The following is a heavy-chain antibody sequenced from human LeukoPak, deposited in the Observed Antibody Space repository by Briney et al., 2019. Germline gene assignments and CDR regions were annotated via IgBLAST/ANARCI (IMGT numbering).Heavy chain of an antibody. V-gene: IGHV4-34*01. Sequence: SETLSLTCAVYGGSFSGYYWNWLHQPPGKGLEWIGEINHSGSTNYNPSLKSRVNILVDTSKNQFSLKVSSVTAADTAVYYCARGPAGVVTPLDYWGQGTLVTVSS. CDR3: ARGPAGVVTPLDY. J-gene: IGHJ4*02. D-gene: IGHD3-3*01. CDR1: GGSFSGYY. CDR2: INHSGST.